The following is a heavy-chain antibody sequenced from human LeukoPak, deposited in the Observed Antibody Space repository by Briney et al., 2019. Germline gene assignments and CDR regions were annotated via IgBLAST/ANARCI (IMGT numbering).Heavy chain of an antibody. J-gene: IGHJ5*02. D-gene: IGHD1-14*01. Sequence: ASVKVSCKVSGYTLTELSMHWVRQAPGKGLEWMGGFDPEDGETIYAQKFQGRVTMTEDTSTDTAYMELSSLRSEDTAVYYCATDLTTPYLHWFDPWGQGTLVTVSS. CDR2: FDPEDGET. CDR3: ATDLTTPYLHWFDP. V-gene: IGHV1-24*01. CDR1: GYTLTELS.